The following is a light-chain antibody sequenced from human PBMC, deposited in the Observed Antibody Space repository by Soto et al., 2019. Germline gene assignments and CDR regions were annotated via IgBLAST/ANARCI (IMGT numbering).Light chain of an antibody. CDR1: QTVRNNY. V-gene: IGKV3-20*01. J-gene: IGKJ4*01. CDR3: QQFSSYPLT. Sequence: EFVLTQSPGTLSLSPGERATLSCRASQTVRNNYLAWYQQKPGQAPRLLIYDASSRATGIPDRFSGGGSGTEFTLTISSLRSEDFALYYCQQFSSYPLTFGGGTKVDIK. CDR2: DAS.